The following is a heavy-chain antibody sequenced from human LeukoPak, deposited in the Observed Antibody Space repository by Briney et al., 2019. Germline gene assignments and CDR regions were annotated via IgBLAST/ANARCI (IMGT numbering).Heavy chain of an antibody. CDR2: INPNSGGT. J-gene: IGHJ5*02. CDR1: GYTFTGYY. CDR3: ARLSSGSYPKRWFDP. D-gene: IGHD1-26*01. Sequence: GASVRVSCKASGYTFTGYYMHWVRQAPGQGLEWMGWINPNSGGTNYAQKFQGRVTMTRDTSISTAYMELSRLRSDDTAVYYCARLSSGSYPKRWFDPWGQGTLVTVSS. V-gene: IGHV1-2*02.